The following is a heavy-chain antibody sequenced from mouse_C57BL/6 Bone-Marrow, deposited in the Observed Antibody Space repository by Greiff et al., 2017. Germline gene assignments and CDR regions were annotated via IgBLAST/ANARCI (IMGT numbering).Heavy chain of an antibody. J-gene: IGHJ3*01. V-gene: IGHV1-69*01. CDR1: GYTFTSYW. CDR3: ARSPWVAY. CDR2: IDPSDSYT. Sequence: QVQLQQSGAELVMPGASVKLSCKASGYTFTSYWLHWVKQRPGQGLAWIGEIDPSDSYTNYNQKFKGKSTLTVDKSSSTAYMQLSSLTSEDSAVYYCARSPWVAYWGQGTLVTGSA.